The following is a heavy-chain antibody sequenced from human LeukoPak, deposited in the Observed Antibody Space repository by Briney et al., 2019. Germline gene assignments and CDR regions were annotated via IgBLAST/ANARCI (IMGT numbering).Heavy chain of an antibody. CDR3: AREDSGSYHPFDY. Sequence: SETLSLTCTVSGASIRSGDYYWSWIRQPPGKGLEWIGYIYYSGSTNYNPSLKSRVTISVDTSKNQFSLKLSSVTAADTAVYYCAREDSGSYHPFDYWGQGTLVTVSS. D-gene: IGHD1-26*01. J-gene: IGHJ4*02. V-gene: IGHV4-61*08. CDR2: IYYSGST. CDR1: GASIRSGDYY.